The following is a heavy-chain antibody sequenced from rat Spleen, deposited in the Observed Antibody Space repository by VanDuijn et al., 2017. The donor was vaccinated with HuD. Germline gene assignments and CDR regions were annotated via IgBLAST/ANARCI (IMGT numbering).Heavy chain of an antibody. V-gene: IGHV5-29*01. D-gene: IGHD1-2*01. J-gene: IGHJ2*01. CDR1: GFTFSAYY. Sequence: EVQLVESDGGLVQPGRSLKLSCAASGFTFSAYYMAWVRQAPTKGLEWVATISYDGRRIYYRDSVKGRFTISRDNAKSSLYLKMDSLRSEDTATYYWARHGYSSYFDYWGQGVMVTVAS. CDR3: ARHGYSSYFDY. CDR2: ISYDGRRI.